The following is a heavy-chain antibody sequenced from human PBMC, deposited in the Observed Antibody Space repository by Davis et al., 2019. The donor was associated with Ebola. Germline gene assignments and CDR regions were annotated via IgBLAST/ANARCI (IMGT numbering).Heavy chain of an antibody. CDR3: ARDPDNWNWSGYGMDV. CDR2: INHSGST. CDR1: GGSFSGYY. V-gene: IGHV4-34*01. J-gene: IGHJ6*02. Sequence: MPSETLSLTCAVYGGSFSGYYWSWIRQPPGKGLEWIGEINHSGSTNYNPSLKSRVTISVDTSKNQFSLKLSSVTAADTAVYYCARDPDNWNWSGYGMDVWGQGTTVTVSS. D-gene: IGHD1-7*01.